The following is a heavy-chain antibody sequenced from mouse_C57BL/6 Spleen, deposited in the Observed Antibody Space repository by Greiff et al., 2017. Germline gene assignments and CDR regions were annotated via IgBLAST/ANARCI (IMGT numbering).Heavy chain of an antibody. CDR1: GYAFSSSW. CDR2: IYPGDGDT. V-gene: IGHV1-82*01. Sequence: QVQLQQSGPELVKPGASVKISCKASGYAFSSSWLNWVKQRPGKGLEWIGRIYPGDGDTNYNGKFKGKATLTADKSSSTAYMQLSSLTSADSAVYFCASPFSRGAMDYWGQGTSVTVSS. J-gene: IGHJ4*01. CDR3: ASPFSRGAMDY.